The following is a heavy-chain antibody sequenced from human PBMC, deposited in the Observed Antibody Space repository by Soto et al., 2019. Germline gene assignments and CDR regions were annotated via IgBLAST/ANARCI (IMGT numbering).Heavy chain of an antibody. CDR3: ARSRSYSSGSSYFDY. D-gene: IGHD6-19*01. CDR1: GGSFSGYY. V-gene: IGHV4-34*01. J-gene: IGHJ4*02. Sequence: QVQLQQWGAGLLKPSETLSLTRAVYGGSFSGYYWSWIRQPPGKGLEWIGEINHSGSTNYNPSLKSRVTISVDTSKSQFSLKLSSVTAADTAVYYCARSRSYSSGSSYFDYWGQGTLVTVSS. CDR2: INHSGST.